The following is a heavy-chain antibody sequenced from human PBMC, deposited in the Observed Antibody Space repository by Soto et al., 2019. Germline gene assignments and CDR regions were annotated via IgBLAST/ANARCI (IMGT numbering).Heavy chain of an antibody. V-gene: IGHV1-18*01. CDR3: ARESDDYGDYDNFDY. Sequence: QVQLVQSGAEVKKPGASVKVSCKASGYTFTSYGISWVRQAPGQGLEWMGWISAYNGNTNYAQKLQGRVTLTTDTSTSTAYMELRSLRSDDTAVYYCARESDDYGDYDNFDYWGQGTLVTVSS. J-gene: IGHJ4*02. CDR1: GYTFTSYG. D-gene: IGHD4-17*01. CDR2: ISAYNGNT.